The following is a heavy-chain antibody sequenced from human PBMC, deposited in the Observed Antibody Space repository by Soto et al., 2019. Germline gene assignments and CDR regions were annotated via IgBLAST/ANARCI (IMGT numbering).Heavy chain of an antibody. J-gene: IGHJ4*02. D-gene: IGHD5-12*01. CDR2: ITGTASST. CDR3: AKGAEGYVVSSLDS. CDR1: GFRFSDFA. Sequence: EVQLLESGGGSVQPGGSLRLSCAASGFRFSDFAMTWVRQAPGRGLEWVSAITGTASSTYYADSVKGRFTISRDNSKNTLYLQINSLRAEDTAIYYCAKGAEGYVVSSLDSWGQGTLVTVSS. V-gene: IGHV3-23*01.